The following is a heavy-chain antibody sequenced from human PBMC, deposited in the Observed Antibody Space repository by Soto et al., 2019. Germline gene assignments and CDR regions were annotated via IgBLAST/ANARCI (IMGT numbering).Heavy chain of an antibody. CDR3: ARDPGVAVHRPFDP. D-gene: IGHD3-10*01. CDR2: ISGYNGNT. Sequence: WASVKVSCKVSGYPFTGYGISWVRQAPGQGLEWMGWISGYNGNTNYAQKFQGRVTMTTDTSTSTAYMELMSLRSDDTAVYYCARDPGVAVHRPFDPWGQGTLVTVSS. V-gene: IGHV1-18*01. CDR1: GYPFTGYG. J-gene: IGHJ5*02.